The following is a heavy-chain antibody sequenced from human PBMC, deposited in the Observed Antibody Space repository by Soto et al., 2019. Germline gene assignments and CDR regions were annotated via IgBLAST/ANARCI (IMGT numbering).Heavy chain of an antibody. J-gene: IGHJ4*02. D-gene: IGHD6-13*01. Sequence: PGGSLRLACAASGVTCSSDAMRWVRQAPGKGLEWVSAISGSGGSTYYADSVKGRFTISRDNSKNTLYLQMNSLRAEDTAVYYPVATAGKPGEFGYWGQGTLVPVSP. V-gene: IGHV3-23*01. CDR2: ISGSGGST. CDR1: GVTCSSDA. CDR3: VATAGKPGEFGY.